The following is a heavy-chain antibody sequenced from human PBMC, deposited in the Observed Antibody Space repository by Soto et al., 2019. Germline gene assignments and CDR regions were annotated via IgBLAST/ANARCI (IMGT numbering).Heavy chain of an antibody. CDR3: ARGRSSARPNSGYYYYGMDV. J-gene: IGHJ6*02. CDR1: GYTFTSYD. CDR2: MNPNSGNT. V-gene: IGHV1-8*01. Sequence: QVQLVQSGAEVKKPGASVKVSCKASGYTFTSYDINWVRQATGQGLEWMGWMNPNSGNTGYAQKFQGRVTMTRTTSISTAYMELSSLRSEDTAVYYCARGRSSARPNSGYYYYGMDVWGQGTTVTVSS. D-gene: IGHD6-19*01.